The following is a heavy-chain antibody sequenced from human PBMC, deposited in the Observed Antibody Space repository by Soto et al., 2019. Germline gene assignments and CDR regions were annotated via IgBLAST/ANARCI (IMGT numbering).Heavy chain of an antibody. V-gene: IGHV1-2*02. CDR2: INPNSGDT. CDR1: GYTFTAYY. D-gene: IGHD3-10*01. Sequence: QVQLVQSGAEVKQPGASVKVSCRASGYTFTAYYLHWVRQAPGQGLEWMGWINPNSGDTNFAQRFQGRVTMTRDTSISTVYMELSSLTSADTALYYCARGEVRADYWGQGTLVTVSS. J-gene: IGHJ4*02. CDR3: ARGEVRADY.